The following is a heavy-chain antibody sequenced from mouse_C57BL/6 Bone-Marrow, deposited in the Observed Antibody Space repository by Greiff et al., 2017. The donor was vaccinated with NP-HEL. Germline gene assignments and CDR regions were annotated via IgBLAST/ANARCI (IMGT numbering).Heavy chain of an antibody. J-gene: IGHJ4*01. CDR2: LDPSDSET. Sequence: QVQLQQPGAELVRPGSSVKLSCTASGYTFTSYWMYWVKQRPIQGLEWIGNLDPSDSETHYNQKFKDKATFTVDKSSSTPYMKHRSLTSEDSAVYYSARSERSKRDFGCAMDKEDRGNSVTVTA. D-gene: IGHD2-2*01. CDR1: GYTFTSYW. V-gene: IGHV1-52*01. CDR3: ARSERSKRDFGCAMDK.